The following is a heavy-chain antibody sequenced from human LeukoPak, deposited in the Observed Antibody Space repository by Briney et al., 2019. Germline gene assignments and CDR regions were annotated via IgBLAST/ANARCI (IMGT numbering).Heavy chain of an antibody. CDR1: GGTFSSYA. CDR3: ALYYYDSSGYFSPFDY. Sequence: SVKVSCKASGGTFSSYAISWVRQAPGQGLEWMGGIIPIFGTANYAQKFQGRVTITADESTSTAYMELSSLRSEDTAVYYCALYYYDSSGYFSPFDYWGQGTLVTVSS. CDR2: IIPIFGTA. J-gene: IGHJ4*02. V-gene: IGHV1-69*13. D-gene: IGHD3-22*01.